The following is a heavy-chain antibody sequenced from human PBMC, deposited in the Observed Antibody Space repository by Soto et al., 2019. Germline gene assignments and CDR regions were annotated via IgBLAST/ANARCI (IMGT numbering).Heavy chain of an antibody. D-gene: IGHD3-22*01. J-gene: IGHJ4*02. V-gene: IGHV4-61*01. CDR3: ARLMGKTYYYDRSGYYYNDY. Sequence: SETLSLTCTVSGGSVSSGSYYWSWIRQPPGKGLEWIGYIYYSGSTNYNPSLKSRVTISVDTSKNQFSLKLSSVTAADTAVYYCARLMGKTYYYDRSGYYYNDYWGQGTLVTVSP. CDR1: GGSVSSGSYY. CDR2: IYYSGST.